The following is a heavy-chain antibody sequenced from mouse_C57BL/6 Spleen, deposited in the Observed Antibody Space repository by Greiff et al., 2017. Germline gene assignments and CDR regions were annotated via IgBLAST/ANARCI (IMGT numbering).Heavy chain of an antibody. CDR1: GYTFTSYW. CDR3: ARAYYSNYGKMDYAMDY. D-gene: IGHD2-5*01. V-gene: IGHV1-59*01. Sequence: QVQLQQPGAELVRPGTSVKLSCKASGYTFTSYWMHWVKQRPGQGLEWIGVIDPSDSYTNYTQKFKGKATLTVDTSSSTAYMQLSSLTSEDSAVYYCARAYYSNYGKMDYAMDYWGQGTSVTVSS. J-gene: IGHJ4*01. CDR2: IDPSDSYT.